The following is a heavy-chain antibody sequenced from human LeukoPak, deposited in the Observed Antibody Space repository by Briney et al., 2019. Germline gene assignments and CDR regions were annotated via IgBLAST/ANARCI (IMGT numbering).Heavy chain of an antibody. CDR2: INHNGNVN. CDR3: ARGGGLDV. CDR1: GFTFSSYW. V-gene: IGHV3-7*03. D-gene: IGHD3-16*01. Sequence: GGSLRLSCAASGFTFSSYWMSWARQAPGKGLEWVASINHNGNVNYYVDSVKGRFAISRDNAKNSLYLQMSNLRAEDTAVYFCARGGGLDVWGQGATVTVSS. J-gene: IGHJ6*02.